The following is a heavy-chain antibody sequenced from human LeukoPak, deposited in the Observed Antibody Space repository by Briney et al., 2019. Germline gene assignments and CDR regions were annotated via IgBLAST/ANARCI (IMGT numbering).Heavy chain of an antibody. CDR3: ARVSESGNSEY. CDR1: GFSFTSYG. J-gene: IGHJ4*02. V-gene: IGHV3-33*01. Sequence: GGSLRLSCAASGFSFTSYGMHWVRQAPGKGLEWVAVIWYDGTNKHYADSVKGRYTISRDTSNNMLYLQMNSLRAEDTAVYYCARVSESGNSEYWGQGTLVTVSS. D-gene: IGHD4-23*01. CDR2: IWYDGTNK.